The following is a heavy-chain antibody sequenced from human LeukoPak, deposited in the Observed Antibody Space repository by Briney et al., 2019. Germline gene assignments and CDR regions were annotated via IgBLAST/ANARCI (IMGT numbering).Heavy chain of an antibody. D-gene: IGHD3-10*01. CDR1: GLTFSNYA. V-gene: IGHV3-23*01. CDR3: AKKGGDDYGSGTYLAFDY. J-gene: IGHJ4*02. CDR2: ITGNGGNT. Sequence: GGSLRLSCAASGLTFSNYAMSWVRQAPGRGLEWVSAITGNGGNTHYADSVKGRFTISRDNSKNTVYLQMNSLRAEDTAIYYCAKKGGDDYGSGTYLAFDYWGQGTLVTVSS.